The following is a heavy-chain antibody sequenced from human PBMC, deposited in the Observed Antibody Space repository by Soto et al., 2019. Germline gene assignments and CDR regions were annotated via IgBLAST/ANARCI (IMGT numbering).Heavy chain of an antibody. CDR1: GFTFSNYG. D-gene: IGHD6-19*01. CDR3: AKNPGYNSGWYSIDY. CDR2: ISYDGSNK. V-gene: IGHV3-30*18. J-gene: IGHJ4*02. Sequence: QVQLVESGGGVVQPGRSLRLSCAASGFTFSNYGMHWVRQAPGKGLEWVAVISYDGSNKYDADSVKGRFTISRDNSKNTLNLQMNSLRVEDTAMYYCAKNPGYNSGWYSIDYWGQGTLVTVSS.